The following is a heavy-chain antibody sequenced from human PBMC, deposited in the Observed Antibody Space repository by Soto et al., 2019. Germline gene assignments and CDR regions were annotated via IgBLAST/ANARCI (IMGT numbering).Heavy chain of an antibody. D-gene: IGHD6-19*01. CDR1: GYTFTSYY. CDR3: ASTEYSSGGSWFDP. V-gene: IGHV1-46*01. Sequence: ASVKVSCKASGYTFTSYYMHWVRQGPGQWLEWMGIINPRGGSTSCAQKFQGRVTMTRDTSTSTVYMELSSLRSEDTAVYYCASTEYSSGGSWFDPWGQGTLVTVSS. J-gene: IGHJ5*02. CDR2: INPRGGST.